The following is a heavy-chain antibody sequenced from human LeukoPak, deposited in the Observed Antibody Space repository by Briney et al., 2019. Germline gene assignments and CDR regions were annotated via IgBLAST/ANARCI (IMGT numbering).Heavy chain of an antibody. D-gene: IGHD4-17*01. Sequence: SETLSLTCAVYGGSFSGYYWSWIRQPPGKGLEWIGEINHSGSTNYNPSLKSRVTISVDTSKNQFSLKLSSVTAADTAVYYCARGNYGDYSYYYYYTDVWGKGTTVTVSS. CDR3: ARGNYGDYSYYYYYTDV. CDR2: INHSGST. CDR1: GGSFSGYY. V-gene: IGHV4-34*01. J-gene: IGHJ6*03.